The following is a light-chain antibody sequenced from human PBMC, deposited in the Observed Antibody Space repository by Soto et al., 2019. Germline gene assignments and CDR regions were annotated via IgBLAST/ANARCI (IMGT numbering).Light chain of an antibody. CDR2: KTN. Sequence: QAVVTQEPSFSVSPGGKVTLTCGLTSGSVSTLYYPSWFQQTPGQAPRTLIYKTNTRSSGVPDRFSGSILGTKAALTITGAQADDESNYYCVLFMGGGFNWVFGGGTKLTVL. V-gene: IGLV8-61*01. CDR1: SGSVSTLYY. J-gene: IGLJ3*02. CDR3: VLFMGGGFNWV.